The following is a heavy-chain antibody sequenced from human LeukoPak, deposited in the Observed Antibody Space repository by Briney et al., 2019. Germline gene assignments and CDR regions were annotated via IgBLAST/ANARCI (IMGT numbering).Heavy chain of an antibody. V-gene: IGHV3-66*01. CDR2: IYSGGST. CDR3: ARDNAYGGYDY. CDR1: GFTVSSNY. D-gene: IGHD5-12*01. J-gene: IGHJ4*02. Sequence: GGCLRLSCAASGFTVSSNYMSWVRQAPGKGLEWVSVIYSGGSTYYADSVKGRFTISRDNSKNTLYLQMNSLRAEDTAVYYCARDNAYGGYDYWGQGTLVTVSS.